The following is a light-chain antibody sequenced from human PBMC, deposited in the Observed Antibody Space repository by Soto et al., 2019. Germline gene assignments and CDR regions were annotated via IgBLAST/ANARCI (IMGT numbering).Light chain of an antibody. J-gene: IGKJ4*01. Sequence: EIVLTQSPGTLSLSPGERATLSCRARQSVSSNYLAWYQHKPGQAPRLLIYGASSRATGIPDRFSGSGSGTDFTLTIRRLEPEDFAVYYCQQYGRSPLTFGGGTKVDIK. CDR1: QSVSSNY. CDR3: QQYGRSPLT. CDR2: GAS. V-gene: IGKV3-20*01.